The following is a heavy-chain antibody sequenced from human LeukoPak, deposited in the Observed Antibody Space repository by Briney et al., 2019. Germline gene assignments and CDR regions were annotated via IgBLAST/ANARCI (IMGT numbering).Heavy chain of an antibody. V-gene: IGHV4-34*01. Sequence: SETLSLTCAVYGGSFSGYYWSWIRQPPGKGLEWIGEINHSGSTNYNPSLKSRVTISVDTSKNQFSLKLSSVTAADTAVYYCARRFRENFHWFDPWGQGTLVTVSS. D-gene: IGHD3-10*01. J-gene: IGHJ5*02. CDR2: INHSGST. CDR1: GGSFSGYY. CDR3: ARRFRENFHWFDP.